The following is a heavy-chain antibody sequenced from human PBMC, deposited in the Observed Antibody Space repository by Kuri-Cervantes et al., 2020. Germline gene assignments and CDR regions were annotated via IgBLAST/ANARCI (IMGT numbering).Heavy chain of an antibody. D-gene: IGHD2-2*01. CDR2: ISYDGSNK. CDR1: GFTFSSYG. Sequence: GESLKISCAASGFTFSSYGMHWVRQAPGKGLEWVAVISYDGSNKYYADSVKGRFTISRDNSKNTLYLQMNSLRAEDTAVYYCARGPQAIVVVPATWGVHYYYGMDVWGQGTTVTVSS. CDR3: ARGPQAIVVVPATWGVHYYYGMDV. J-gene: IGHJ6*02. V-gene: IGHV3-30*03.